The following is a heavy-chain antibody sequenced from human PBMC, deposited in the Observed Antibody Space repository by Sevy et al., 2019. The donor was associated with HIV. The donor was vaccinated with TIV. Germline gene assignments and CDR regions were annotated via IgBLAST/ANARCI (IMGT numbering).Heavy chain of an antibody. V-gene: IGHV4-39*07. Sequence: SETLSLTCTVSGGSISSSSYYWGWIRQPPGKGLEWIGSIYYSGSTYYNPSLKSRVTISVDTSKNQFSLKLSSVTAADTAVYYCARDWFGELGQGTREEYYYYYGMDVWGQGTTVTVSS. D-gene: IGHD3-10*01. CDR2: IYYSGST. CDR1: GGSISSSSYY. CDR3: ARDWFGELGQGTREEYYYYYGMDV. J-gene: IGHJ6*02.